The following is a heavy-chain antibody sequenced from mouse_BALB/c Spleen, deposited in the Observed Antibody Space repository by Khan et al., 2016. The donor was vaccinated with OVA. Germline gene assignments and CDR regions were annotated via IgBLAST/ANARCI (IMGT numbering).Heavy chain of an antibody. CDR2: ISSGDTT. CDR3: ARDYWFAY. J-gene: IGHJ3*01. V-gene: IGHV5-6-5*01. Sequence: EVQLVESGGGLVKPGGSLKLSCAASGFTFSNYGVSWVRQTPEKRLEWVASISSGDTTYYPDSVKGRFTISRDNARNIPYLQMSSLRSEDTAMYYCARDYWFAYWGQGTLVTVSA. CDR1: GFTFSNYG.